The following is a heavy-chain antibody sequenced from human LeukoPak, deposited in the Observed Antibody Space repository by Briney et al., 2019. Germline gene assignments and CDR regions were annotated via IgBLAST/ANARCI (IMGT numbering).Heavy chain of an antibody. CDR2: IWYDGSNK. J-gene: IGHJ5*02. Sequence: GGSLRLSCAASGFTFSSYGIHWVRQAPGKGLEWVAVIWYDGSNKYYADSVKGRFTISRDNSKNTLYLQMNSLRAEDTAVYYCARDVNSGPGGWFDPWGQGALVTVSS. CDR1: GFTFSSYG. CDR3: ARDVNSGPGGWFDP. V-gene: IGHV3-30*19. D-gene: IGHD6-19*01.